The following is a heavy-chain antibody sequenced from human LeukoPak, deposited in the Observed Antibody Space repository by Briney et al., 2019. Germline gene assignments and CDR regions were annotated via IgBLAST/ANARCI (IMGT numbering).Heavy chain of an antibody. CDR1: GGTFSSYA. V-gene: IGHV1-69*05. Sequence: GASVTVSCKASGGTFSSYAISWVRQAPGQGLEWMGGIIPIFGTANYAQKFQGRVTITRNTSISTAYMELSSLRSEDTAVYYCARGLGLGNWEAAWFDHWGQGTLVTVSS. CDR3: ARGLGLGNWEAAWFDH. CDR2: IIPIFGTA. J-gene: IGHJ5*02. D-gene: IGHD7-27*01.